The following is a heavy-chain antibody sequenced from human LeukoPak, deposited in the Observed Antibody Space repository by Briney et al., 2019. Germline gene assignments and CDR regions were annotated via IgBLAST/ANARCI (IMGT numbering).Heavy chain of an antibody. J-gene: IGHJ4*02. V-gene: IGHV4-34*01. Sequence: SETLSLTCAVSGVSFDDYYWSWVRQTPGKGLEWLGEINHSGYTNDSPSLKSRVSLSIDTSNKQFSLNLRSVTVADAGIYYCTRMTTGHDYWGQGTLVTVSS. CDR3: TRMTTGHDY. CDR2: INHSGYT. D-gene: IGHD4-17*01. CDR1: GVSFDDYY.